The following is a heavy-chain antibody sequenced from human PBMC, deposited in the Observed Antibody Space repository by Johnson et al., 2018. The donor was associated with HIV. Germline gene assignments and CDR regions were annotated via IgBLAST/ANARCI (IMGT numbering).Heavy chain of an antibody. Sequence: VQLVESGGGVVQPGRSLRISCAASGFTFSSYDMHWVHQATGKGLEWVSAIGTAGDTYYPGSVKGRFTISSENAKNSLYLQMNSLRAGDTAVYYCARGRLLWFRELLPASDAFDIWGQGTMVTVSS. CDR2: IGTAGDT. D-gene: IGHD3-10*01. V-gene: IGHV3-13*01. CDR3: ARGRLLWFRELLPASDAFDI. J-gene: IGHJ3*02. CDR1: GFTFSSYD.